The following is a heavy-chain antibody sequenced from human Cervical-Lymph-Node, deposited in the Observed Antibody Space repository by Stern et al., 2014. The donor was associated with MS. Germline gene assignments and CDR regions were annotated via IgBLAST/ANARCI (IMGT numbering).Heavy chain of an antibody. CDR3: AQSLAYYGMDV. CDR2: IRDYNGDT. D-gene: IGHD2-21*01. Sequence: QVQLVESGPEVKKRGASVKVSCKAYGSTFPTYGIYWVRQAPGQGLEWMGWIRDYNGDTNSAQKFQGRVTMTKDTSTNTAYMELRSLTSDDTAVYYCAQSLAYYGMDVWGQGTTVTVSS. CDR1: GSTFPTYG. V-gene: IGHV1-18*01. J-gene: IGHJ6*02.